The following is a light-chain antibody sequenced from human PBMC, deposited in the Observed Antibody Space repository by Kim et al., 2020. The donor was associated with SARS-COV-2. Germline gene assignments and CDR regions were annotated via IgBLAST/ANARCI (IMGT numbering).Light chain of an antibody. CDR1: SSDVGGYNY. CDR3: CSYAGSYTWV. CDR2: DVS. V-gene: IGLV2-11*01. Sequence: GQSVTISCTGTSSDVGGYNYVSWYQQHPGKAPKLMIYDVSKRPSGVPDRFSGSKSGNTVSLTISGLQAEDEADYYCCSYAGSYTWVFGGGTKLTVL. J-gene: IGLJ3*02.